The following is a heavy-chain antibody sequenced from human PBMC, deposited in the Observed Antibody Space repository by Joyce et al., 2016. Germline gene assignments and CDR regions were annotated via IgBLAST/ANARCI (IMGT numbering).Heavy chain of an antibody. D-gene: IGHD4-11*01. Sequence: QVLLVESGGGVVQPGKSLRLSCAASGFNFSLYAMHWDRQAPGKGLEWVAVSSYHGVNKFYADSVRGRFTISRDNSKSTLYLQMNSLRPDDTAVYYCARQGYSESGYFDYWGQGTLVTVSS. CDR2: SSYHGVNK. V-gene: IGHV3-30-3*01. CDR1: GFNFSLYA. CDR3: ARQGYSESGYFDY. J-gene: IGHJ4*02.